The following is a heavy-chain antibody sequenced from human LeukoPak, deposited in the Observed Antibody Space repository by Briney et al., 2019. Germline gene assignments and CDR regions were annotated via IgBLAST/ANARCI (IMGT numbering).Heavy chain of an antibody. Sequence: PGGSLRLSCAASGFTFCDYYMSGIRPPPGGGVGWGVEINHSGSTNYNPSLKSRVTISVDTSKNQFSLQLSSVTAADAAVYYCARGNSVAAAGPLFDYWGQGTLVTVSS. CDR3: ARGNSVAAAGPLFDY. V-gene: IGHV4-34*01. J-gene: IGHJ4*02. D-gene: IGHD6-13*01. CDR2: INHSGST. CDR1: GFTFCDYY.